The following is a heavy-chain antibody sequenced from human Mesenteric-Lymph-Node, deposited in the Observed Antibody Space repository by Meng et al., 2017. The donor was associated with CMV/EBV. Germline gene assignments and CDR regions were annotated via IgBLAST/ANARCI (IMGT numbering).Heavy chain of an antibody. V-gene: IGHV3-9*01. Sequence: LSLTCAASGFTFNDYAMHWVRQLPGKGLEWVSGISWNSGSLGYVDSVEGRFTISRDNAKNSLYLQMNSLRVEDTSLYYCAVSLYGVDAFDIWGQGTMVTVSS. CDR3: AVSLYGVDAFDI. J-gene: IGHJ3*02. CDR1: GFTFNDYA. D-gene: IGHD4-17*01. CDR2: ISWNSGSL.